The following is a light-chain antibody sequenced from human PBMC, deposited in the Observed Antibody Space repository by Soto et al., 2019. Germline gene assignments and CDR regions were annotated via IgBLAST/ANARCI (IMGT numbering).Light chain of an antibody. CDR1: SSDVGGYNY. Sequence: QSVLTQPASVSGSPGQSITISCTGTSSDVGGYNYVSWYQQHPRKAPKLMIYDVSNRPSGVSNRFSGSKSGNTASLTISGLQAEDEADYYCSSYTGSSTVVFGGGTKLTVL. V-gene: IGLV2-14*01. CDR3: SSYTGSSTVV. CDR2: DVS. J-gene: IGLJ2*01.